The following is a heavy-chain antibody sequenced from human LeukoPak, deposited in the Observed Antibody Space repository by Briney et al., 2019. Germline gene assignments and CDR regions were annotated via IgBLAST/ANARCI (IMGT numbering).Heavy chain of an antibody. CDR3: AREFSQDWGHHYYYGMDV. D-gene: IGHD7-27*01. CDR1: GYTFTSYD. V-gene: IGHV1-46*01. CDR2: INPSGGST. J-gene: IGHJ6*02. Sequence: ASVKVSCKASGYTFTSYDINWVRQAPGQGLEWMGIINPSGGSTSYAQKFQGRVTIAADESTSTAYMELSSLRSEDTAVYYCAREFSQDWGHHYYYGMDVWGQGTTVTVSS.